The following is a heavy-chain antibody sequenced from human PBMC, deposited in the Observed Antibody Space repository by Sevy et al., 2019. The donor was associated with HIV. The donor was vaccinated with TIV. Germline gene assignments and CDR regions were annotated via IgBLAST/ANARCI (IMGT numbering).Heavy chain of an antibody. D-gene: IGHD3-22*01. Sequence: GGSLRLSCAVSGFTFNNAWMNWVRQAPGTGLQWVGLIKSKIDGETTDDAAPVKGRFTSASDDSKNTLFLQMNSLEVEDTAVYYCATAPGYFDSAPFDYWGPGTLVTVSS. CDR3: ATAPGYFDSAPFDY. CDR2: IKSKIDGETT. V-gene: IGHV3-15*01. J-gene: IGHJ4*02. CDR1: GFTFNNAW.